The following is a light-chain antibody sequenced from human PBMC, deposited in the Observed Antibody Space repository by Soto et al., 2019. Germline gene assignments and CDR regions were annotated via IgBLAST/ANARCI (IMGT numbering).Light chain of an antibody. CDR3: QQYGGSPFS. CDR1: QSVGSTY. V-gene: IGKV3-20*01. J-gene: IGKJ3*01. Sequence: EIVLTQSPGTLSLSPGESATLSCRASQSVGSTYLAWYQQKPGQAPRLLMYSASSRATGIPDRFSGSGSGTDFALTISRLEPEDFAVYYCQQYGGSPFSFGPGTKVDFK. CDR2: SAS.